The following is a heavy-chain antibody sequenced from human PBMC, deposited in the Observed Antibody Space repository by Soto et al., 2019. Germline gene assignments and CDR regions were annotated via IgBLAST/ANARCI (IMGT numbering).Heavy chain of an antibody. J-gene: IGHJ4*02. CDR1: GFTFTNYW. V-gene: IGHV3-7*01. D-gene: IGHD1-1*01. CDR2: IKHLESEK. CDR3: ARHAYNFLTFDS. Sequence: GGSLRLSCEASGFTFTNYWMNWVRQPPGKGLEWVANIKHLESEKFYVGSVRGRFTISRDNAKNSVYLQMDSLRAEDTAVYYCARHAYNFLTFDSWGQGTLVTVSS.